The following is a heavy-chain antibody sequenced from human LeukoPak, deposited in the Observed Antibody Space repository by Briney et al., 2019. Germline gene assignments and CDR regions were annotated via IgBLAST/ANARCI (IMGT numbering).Heavy chain of an antibody. D-gene: IGHD3-3*01. CDR1: GFTFSSYW. CDR3: AKRSGGPSPFDY. V-gene: IGHV3-7*03. CDR2: IKQDGSEK. J-gene: IGHJ4*02. Sequence: GGSLRLSCAASGFTFSSYWMSWVRQAPGKGLEWVANIKQDGSEKYYMDSVKGRFTISRDNSKNTLYLQMNSLRADDTAVYYCAKRSGGPSPFDYWGQGTLVTVSS.